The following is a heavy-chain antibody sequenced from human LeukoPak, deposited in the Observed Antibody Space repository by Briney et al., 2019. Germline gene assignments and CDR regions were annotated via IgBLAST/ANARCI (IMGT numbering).Heavy chain of an antibody. Sequence: GRSRRLSCATAGFTFSNYGMHWVRQAPGKGLEWVAVISYDGSNKYYADSVKGRFTISRDNSKNTLYLQMNSLRPEDAAVYYCANLPLWGQGTLVTVSS. CDR1: GFTFSNYG. J-gene: IGHJ4*02. CDR3: ANLPL. V-gene: IGHV3-30*18. CDR2: ISYDGSNK.